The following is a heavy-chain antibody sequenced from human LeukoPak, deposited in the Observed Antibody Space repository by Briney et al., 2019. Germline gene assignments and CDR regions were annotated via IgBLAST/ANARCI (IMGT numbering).Heavy chain of an antibody. CDR1: GFTFSSYS. CDR3: AREPYYYGSGSYSLGLGYYGMDV. J-gene: IGHJ6*02. CDR2: ISSSSYI. D-gene: IGHD3-10*01. V-gene: IGHV3-21*01. Sequence: GGSLRLSCAASGFTFSSYSMNWVRQAPGKGLEWVSSISSSSYIYYADSVKGRFTISRDNAKNSLYLQMNSLRAEDTAVYYCAREPYYYGSGSYSLGLGYYGMDVWGQGTTVTVSS.